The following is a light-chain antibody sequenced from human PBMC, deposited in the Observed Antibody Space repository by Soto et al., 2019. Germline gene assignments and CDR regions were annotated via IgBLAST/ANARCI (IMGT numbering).Light chain of an antibody. J-gene: IGLJ2*01. V-gene: IGLV2-8*01. Sequence: QSALTQPPSASGSPGQSVTISCTGTSSDVGGYSYVSWYQQHPGKAPKLIIYEVTKRPSGVPDRFSGSKSGNTASLTVSGLQAEDEADYYCSSYAGNNNVVFGGGTQLT. CDR2: EVT. CDR1: SSDVGGYSY. CDR3: SSYAGNNNVV.